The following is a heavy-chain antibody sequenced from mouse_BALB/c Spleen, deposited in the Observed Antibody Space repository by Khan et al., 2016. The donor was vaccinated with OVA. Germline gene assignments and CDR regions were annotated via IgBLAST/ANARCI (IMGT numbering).Heavy chain of an antibody. J-gene: IGHJ2*01. V-gene: IGHV1-7*01. CDR3: ARLGYYSGSTYVY. Sequence: QVQLQQSGAELAKPGASVKMSCKASGYTFPTFWMHWVKQRPGQGLEWIGYINPSTAYTEYNQKFKDKATLTADKSSSTAYMQLNSLTSEDSAVSYSARLGYYSGSTYVYWGQGTTLTVSS. CDR2: INPSTAYT. CDR1: GYTFPTFW. D-gene: IGHD1-1*01.